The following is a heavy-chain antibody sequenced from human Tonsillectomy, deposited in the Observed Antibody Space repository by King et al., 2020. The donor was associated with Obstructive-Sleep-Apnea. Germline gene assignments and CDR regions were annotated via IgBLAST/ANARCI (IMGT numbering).Heavy chain of an antibody. CDR3: ARWRGGSGNIHY. J-gene: IGHJ4*02. D-gene: IGHD3-10*01. CDR2: IYHSGST. CDR1: GGSINSGDYY. Sequence: VQLQESGPGLVKPSQTLSLTCTVSGGSINSGDYYWTWIRQPPGKGLEWIGFIYHSGSTYFNPSLRSRVTVSIDTSRNQFSLNLNSVTAADTAVYFWARWRGGSGNIHYWGQGTLVTVSS. V-gene: IGHV4-30-4*01.